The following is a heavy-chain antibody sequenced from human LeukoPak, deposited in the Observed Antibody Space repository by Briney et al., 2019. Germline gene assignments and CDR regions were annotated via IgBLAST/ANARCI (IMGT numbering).Heavy chain of an antibody. CDR2: ISYDGSNK. D-gene: IGHD4-17*01. J-gene: IGHJ4*02. V-gene: IGHV3-30*18. Sequence: PGGSLRLSCAASGFTFSSYGMHWVRQAPGKGLEWVAVISYDGSNKYYADSVKGRFTISRDNSKNTLYLQMNSLRAEDTAVYYCAKGYGDHDDYFDYWGQGTLVTVSS. CDR3: AKGYGDHDDYFDY. CDR1: GFTFSSYG.